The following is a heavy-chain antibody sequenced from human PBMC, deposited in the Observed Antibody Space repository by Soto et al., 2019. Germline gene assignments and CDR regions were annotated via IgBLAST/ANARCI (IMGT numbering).Heavy chain of an antibody. Sequence: GASVKVSCKASGGTFSSYTISWVRQAPGQGLEWMGRIIPILGIANYAQKFQGRVTITADKSTSTAYMELSSLRLTSVTAADTAVYYCARYNAASGTYYFDFWGQGALVTVSS. CDR2: IIPILGIA. V-gene: IGHV1-69*02. CDR3: ARYNAASGTYYFDF. CDR1: GGTFSSYT. J-gene: IGHJ4*02. D-gene: IGHD6-13*01.